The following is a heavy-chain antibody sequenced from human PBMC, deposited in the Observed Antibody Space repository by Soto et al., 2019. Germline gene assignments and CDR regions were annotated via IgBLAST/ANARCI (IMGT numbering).Heavy chain of an antibody. V-gene: IGHV3-30*18. Sequence: ACXFSFGGYAIHWVRRSPGKGLEWVAVISYDGSNKYYADSVKGRFTISRDNSKNTLYLQMNSLRAEDTAVYYCAKNTARDYYDGFDYCGQRTLVTVSS. CDR2: ISYDGSNK. CDR1: XFSFGGYA. CDR3: AKNTARDYYDGFDY. J-gene: IGHJ4*02. D-gene: IGHD3-22*01.